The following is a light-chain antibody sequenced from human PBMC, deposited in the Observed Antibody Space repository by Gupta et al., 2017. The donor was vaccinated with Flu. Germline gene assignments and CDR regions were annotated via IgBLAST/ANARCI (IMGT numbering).Light chain of an antibody. CDR1: QGISNW. CDR3: QQSNNFPWT. J-gene: IGKJ1*01. V-gene: IGKV1-12*01. CDR2: AAS. Sequence: DMHMTQSPSSVSESVGDTVTITCRASQGISNWLAWYQQKPGEAPKLLIYAASDLQTGVPSRFSGSGSGTDFTLTIIILQPEDFATYYCQQSNNFPWTFGQGTKVEIK.